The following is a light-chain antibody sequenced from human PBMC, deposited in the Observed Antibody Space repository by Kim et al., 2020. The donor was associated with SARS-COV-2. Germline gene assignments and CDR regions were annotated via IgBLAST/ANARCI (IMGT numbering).Light chain of an antibody. CDR2: DAS. V-gene: IGKV1-33*01. J-gene: IGKJ3*01. Sequence: DIQMTQSPSSLSASVGDRVTITCQASQDIRDSLNWYQQKPGKAPKLLIYDASNLETGVPSKFSGSGSGTDFTFTISSLQPEDIATYYCQQYDNLFTFGPGTKVDIK. CDR3: QQYDNLFT. CDR1: QDIRDS.